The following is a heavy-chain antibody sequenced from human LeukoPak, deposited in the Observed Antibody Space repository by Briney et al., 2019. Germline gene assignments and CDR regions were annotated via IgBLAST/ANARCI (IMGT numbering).Heavy chain of an antibody. CDR3: GRGHWGLDY. CDR1: GFTFSSYG. CDR2: ISGSGGST. J-gene: IGHJ4*02. D-gene: IGHD7-27*01. V-gene: IGHV3-23*01. Sequence: GGSLRLFCAASGFTFSSYGMSWVRQAPGKGLEWVSAISGSGGSTYYADSVKGRFTTSRDNSKNSLYLQMNSLRAEDTAVYYCGRGHWGLDYWGQGALVTVSS.